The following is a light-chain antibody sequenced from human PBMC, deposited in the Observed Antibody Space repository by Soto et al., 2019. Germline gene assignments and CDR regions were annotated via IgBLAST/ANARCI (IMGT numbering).Light chain of an antibody. CDR1: QSVSSY. CDR3: QQRSNWPLT. J-gene: IGKJ4*01. V-gene: IGKV3-11*01. CDR2: DAS. Sequence: EIVLTQSPATPSLSPGERQALSCTASQSVSSYLAWYQQKPGQAPRLLIYDASNRATGIPARFSGSGSGTDFTLTISSLEPEDFAVYYCQQRSNWPLTFGEGTKLDIK.